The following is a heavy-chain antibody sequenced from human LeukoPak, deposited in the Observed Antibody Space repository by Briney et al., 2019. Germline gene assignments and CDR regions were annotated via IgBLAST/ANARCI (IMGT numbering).Heavy chain of an antibody. CDR2: IYYSGST. CDR3: ARDWEQGYSNS. V-gene: IGHV4-39*07. Sequence: SETLSLTCTVSGGSISSSSYYWGWIRQPPGKGLEWIGSIYYSGSTYYNPSLKSRVTMSIDTSKNQFSLKLSSVTAADTAVYYCARDWEQGYSNSWGQGTLVTVSS. D-gene: IGHD6-13*01. CDR1: GGSISSSSYY. J-gene: IGHJ4*02.